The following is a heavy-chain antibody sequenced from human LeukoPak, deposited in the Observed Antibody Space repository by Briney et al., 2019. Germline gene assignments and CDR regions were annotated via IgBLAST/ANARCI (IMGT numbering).Heavy chain of an antibody. CDR2: IIPIFGTA. Sequence: SVKVSCKASGGTFSSYAISWVRQAPGQGLEWMGGIIPIFGTANYAQKFQGRVTITADESTSTAYMELSSLRSEDTAVYYCATNEQWQARSNWFDPWGQGTLVTVSS. J-gene: IGHJ5*02. CDR3: ATNEQWQARSNWFDP. V-gene: IGHV1-69*13. CDR1: GGTFSSYA. D-gene: IGHD6-19*01.